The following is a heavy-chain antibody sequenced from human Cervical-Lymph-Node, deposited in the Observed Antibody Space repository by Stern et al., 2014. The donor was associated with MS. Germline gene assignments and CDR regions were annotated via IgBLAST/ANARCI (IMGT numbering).Heavy chain of an antibody. V-gene: IGHV3-33*01. D-gene: IGHD6-13*01. CDR1: GFSFSRYA. J-gene: IGHJ4*02. CDR2: IWYDGRKP. Sequence: VQLEESGGGVVQPGRSLRLSCAASGFSFSRYAMHWVRQAPGKGLAWVALIWYDGRKPYYADSVTGRFTISRDNFKNTLYLQMNSLRAEDTAVYYCASAYSSSHYYFDYWGQGTLVTVSS. CDR3: ASAYSSSHYYFDY.